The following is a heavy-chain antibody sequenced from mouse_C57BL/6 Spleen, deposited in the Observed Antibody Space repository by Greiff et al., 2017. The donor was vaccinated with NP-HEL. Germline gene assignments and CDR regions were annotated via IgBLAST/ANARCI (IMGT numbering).Heavy chain of an antibody. CDR3: ARSSYYGSSSWYFDV. Sequence: VQLQQSVAELVRPGASVKLSCTASGFNIKNTYMHWVKQRPEQGLEWIGRIDPANGNTKYAPKFQGKATITADTSSNTAYLQLSSLTSEDTAIYYCARSSYYGSSSWYFDVWGTGTTVTVSS. D-gene: IGHD1-1*01. J-gene: IGHJ1*03. CDR2: IDPANGNT. V-gene: IGHV14-3*01. CDR1: GFNIKNTY.